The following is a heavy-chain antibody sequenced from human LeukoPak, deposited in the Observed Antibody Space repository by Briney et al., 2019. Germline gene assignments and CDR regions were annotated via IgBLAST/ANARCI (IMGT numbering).Heavy chain of an antibody. CDR3: ARGQHVLRYFDWLTPTPDFDY. CDR1: GYTFTGYY. CDR2: INPNSGGT. D-gene: IGHD3-9*01. Sequence: GSVKVSCKASGYTFTGYYMHWVRQAPGQGLEWMGWINPNSGGTNYAQKFQGRVTMTRDTSISTAYMELSRLRSDDTAVYYCARGQHVLRYFDWLTPTPDFDYWGQGTLVTVSS. V-gene: IGHV1-2*02. J-gene: IGHJ4*02.